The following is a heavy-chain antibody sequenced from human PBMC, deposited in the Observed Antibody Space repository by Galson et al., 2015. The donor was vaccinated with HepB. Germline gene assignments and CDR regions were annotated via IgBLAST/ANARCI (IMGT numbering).Heavy chain of an antibody. J-gene: IGHJ4*02. V-gene: IGHV4-39*01. Sequence: ETLSLTCTVSGGSISSNNYYWGWIRQPPGKGLEWIGKIHYSGNTYYNPSLKSRVTISVDTSKNLFSLKLSSVTAADTAVYYCARIPRADIVTTEYYFDYWGQGTLVTVSS. CDR1: GGSISSNNYY. D-gene: IGHD5-12*01. CDR3: ARIPRADIVTTEYYFDY. CDR2: IHYSGNT.